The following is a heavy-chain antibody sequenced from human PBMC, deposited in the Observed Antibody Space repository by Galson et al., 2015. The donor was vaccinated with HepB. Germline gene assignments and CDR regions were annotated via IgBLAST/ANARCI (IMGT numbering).Heavy chain of an antibody. CDR1: GYTFTDYN. V-gene: IGHV1-2*06. J-gene: IGHJ4*02. Sequence: SVKVSCKASGYTFTDYNIHWVRQAPGQGLEWMGRILHKSGDTNFAQKFRGRVTVSSDTSISTAYMELMYLTSDDTAIYFCARGLYGDPPGLDYWGQGTLVAVSS. CDR2: ILHKSGDT. CDR3: ARGLYGDPPGLDY. D-gene: IGHD4-17*01.